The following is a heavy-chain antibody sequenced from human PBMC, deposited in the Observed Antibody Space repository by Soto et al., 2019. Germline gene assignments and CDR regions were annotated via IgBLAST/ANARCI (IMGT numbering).Heavy chain of an antibody. D-gene: IGHD5-12*01. CDR2: INAGNGNT. CDR3: ARGRWLPRTDLDY. V-gene: IGHV1-3*01. J-gene: IGHJ4*02. Sequence: QVQLVQSGAEVKKPGASVKVSCKASGYTFTSYAMHWVRQAPGQRLEWMGWINAGNGNTKYSQKLQGRVTITRDTSASTAYMELSSLRSEDTAVYYCARGRWLPRTDLDYWGQGTLVTVSS. CDR1: GYTFTSYA.